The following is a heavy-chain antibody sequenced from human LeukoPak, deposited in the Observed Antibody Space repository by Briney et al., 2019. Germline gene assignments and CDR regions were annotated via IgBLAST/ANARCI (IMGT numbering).Heavy chain of an antibody. J-gene: IGHJ4*02. D-gene: IGHD3-9*01. CDR3: ASNLLTGYLKGNYFDY. CDR2: IIPIFGTA. CDR1: GGTFSSYA. Sequence: SVKVSCKASGGTFSSYAISWVRQAPGQGLEWMGGIIPIFGTANYAQKFQGRVTSTADKSTSTAYMELSSLRSEDTAVYDCASNLLTGYLKGNYFDYWGQGTLVTVSS. V-gene: IGHV1-69*06.